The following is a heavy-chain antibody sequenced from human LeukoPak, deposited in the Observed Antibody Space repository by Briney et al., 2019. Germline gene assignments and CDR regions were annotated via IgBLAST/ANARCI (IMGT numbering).Heavy chain of an antibody. D-gene: IGHD3-22*01. CDR1: GLTLSSYA. CDR2: IYYSGST. CDR3: ARQRYYDSSGYSHGMDV. V-gene: IGHV4-39*01. Sequence: GSLRLSCAASGLTLSSYAVSWIRQPPGKGLEWIGSIYYSGSTYYNPSLKSRVTISVDTSKNQFSLKLTSVTAADTAVYYCARQRYYDSSGYSHGMDVWGQGTTVTVSS. J-gene: IGHJ6*02.